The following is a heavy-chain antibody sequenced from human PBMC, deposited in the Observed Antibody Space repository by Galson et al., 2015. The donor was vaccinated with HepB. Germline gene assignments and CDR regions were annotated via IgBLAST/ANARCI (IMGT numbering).Heavy chain of an antibody. CDR3: ARSPVVPAASDGRFDP. V-gene: IGHV1-18*01. Sequence: SVKVSCKASGYTFTSYGISWVRQAPGQGLEWMGWISAYNGNTNYAQKLQGRVTMTTDTSTSTAYMELRSLRSDDTAVYYCARSPVVPAASDGRFDPWGQGTLVTVSS. CDR2: ISAYNGNT. J-gene: IGHJ5*02. CDR1: GYTFTSYG. D-gene: IGHD2-2*01.